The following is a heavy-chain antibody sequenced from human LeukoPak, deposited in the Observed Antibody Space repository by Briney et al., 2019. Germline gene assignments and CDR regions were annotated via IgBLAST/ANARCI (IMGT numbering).Heavy chain of an antibody. Sequence: ASVKVSCKASGYTFTGYYMHWVRQAPGQGLEWMGWINPNSGGTNYAQKFQGRVTMTRDTSISTAYMELSRLRSDDTAVYYCARVWYSSSWLFAYWGQGTLVTVSS. CDR3: ARVWYSSSWLFAY. D-gene: IGHD6-13*01. CDR2: INPNSGGT. CDR1: GYTFTGYY. V-gene: IGHV1-2*02. J-gene: IGHJ4*02.